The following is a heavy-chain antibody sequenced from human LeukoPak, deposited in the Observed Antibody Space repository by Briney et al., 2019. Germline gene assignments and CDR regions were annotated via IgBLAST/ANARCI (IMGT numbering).Heavy chain of an antibody. V-gene: IGHV4-31*11. CDR3: ARDSSGFDP. Sequence: SETLTLTCAVYGGSFSGFYWSWIRQHPGKGLEWIGYIYYSGSTYYNPSLKSRVTISVDTSKNQFSLKLSSVTAADTAVYYCARDSSGFDPWGQGTLVTVSS. CDR2: IYYSGST. J-gene: IGHJ5*02. D-gene: IGHD3-22*01. CDR1: GGSFSGFY.